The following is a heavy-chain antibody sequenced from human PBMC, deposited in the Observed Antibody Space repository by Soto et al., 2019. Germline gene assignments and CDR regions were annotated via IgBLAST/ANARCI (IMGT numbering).Heavy chain of an antibody. CDR2: ISSTSSYI. CDR3: AACSDTSCFD. Sequence: EVQLVESGGGLVKPGGSLRLSCVASGFTFSGYNMNWVRQAPGKGLEWVSSISSTSSYIYYVDSVNGRFTISRDNAKNSLYLQMNSLRAEDTAVYYCAACSDTSCFDWGQGTLVTVSS. V-gene: IGHV3-21*01. CDR1: GFTFSGYN. D-gene: IGHD2-2*01. J-gene: IGHJ4*02.